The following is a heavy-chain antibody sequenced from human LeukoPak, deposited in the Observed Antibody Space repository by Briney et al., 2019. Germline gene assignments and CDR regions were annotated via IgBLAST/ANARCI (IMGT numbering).Heavy chain of an antibody. CDR1: GGSFSGYY. Sequence: SETLSLTCAVYGGSFSGYYWSWIRQPPGKGLEWIGEINHSGSTNYNPSLKSRVTISVDTSKNQFSLKLSSVTAADTAVYYCARSIAVYYYGMDVWGKGTTVTASS. D-gene: IGHD6-19*01. J-gene: IGHJ6*04. CDR2: INHSGST. CDR3: ARSIAVYYYGMDV. V-gene: IGHV4-34*01.